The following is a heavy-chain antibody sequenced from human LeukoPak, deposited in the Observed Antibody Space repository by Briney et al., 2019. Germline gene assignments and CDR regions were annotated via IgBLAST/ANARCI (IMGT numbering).Heavy chain of an antibody. V-gene: IGHV3-23*01. D-gene: IGHD6-13*01. CDR3: AKEIAAAPDAFDI. J-gene: IGHJ3*02. Sequence: GGSLRLSCATSGFPFGNYAMSWVRQAPGKGLEWVSAISGSGGSTYYADSVKGRFTISRDNSKNTLYLQMNSLRAEDTAVYYCAKEIAAAPDAFDIWGQGTMVTVSS. CDR2: ISGSGGST. CDR1: GFPFGNYA.